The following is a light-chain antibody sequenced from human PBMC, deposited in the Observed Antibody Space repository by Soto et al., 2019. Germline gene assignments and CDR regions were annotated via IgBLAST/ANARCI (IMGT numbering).Light chain of an antibody. CDR1: SSNIGTGYH. CDR3: QSYDSRLSAGV. J-gene: IGLJ1*01. V-gene: IGLV1-40*01. CDR2: DNN. Sequence: QSVLTQPPSVSGAPGQRVTISCTGGSSNIGTGYHVHWYHQLPGTAPRLLIYDNNQRPSGVPDRFSGSKSDTSASLAITGLQAEDEADYYCQSYDSRLSAGVFGTGTKLTVL.